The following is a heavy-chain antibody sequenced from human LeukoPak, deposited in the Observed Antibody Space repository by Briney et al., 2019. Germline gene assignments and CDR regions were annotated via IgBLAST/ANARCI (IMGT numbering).Heavy chain of an antibody. D-gene: IGHD4-17*01. Sequence: PGGFLRLSCAASGFTLSSYAMSWVRQAPGKGPEWVSAISGSGGSTYYADSVKGRFTISRDNSKNTLYLQMNSLRAEDTAVYYCAKGAYYGDYGPIDYWGQGTLVTVSS. V-gene: IGHV3-23*01. CDR3: AKGAYYGDYGPIDY. CDR1: GFTLSSYA. CDR2: ISGSGGST. J-gene: IGHJ4*02.